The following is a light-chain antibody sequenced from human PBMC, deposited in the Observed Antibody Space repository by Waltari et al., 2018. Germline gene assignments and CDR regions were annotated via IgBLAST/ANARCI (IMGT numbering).Light chain of an antibody. CDR1: SGHSSNV. J-gene: IGLJ3*02. CDR2: VNRDGSH. CDR3: QGGGHGTWV. Sequence: QLVVTQSPSASASLGASVKLTCTLSSGHSSNVIAWLQQRPEKGPRYLMKVNRDGSHTKGDEIPDRFSGSSSGADRYLTISSLQSEDEGDYYCQGGGHGTWVFGGGTKLTVL. V-gene: IGLV4-69*01.